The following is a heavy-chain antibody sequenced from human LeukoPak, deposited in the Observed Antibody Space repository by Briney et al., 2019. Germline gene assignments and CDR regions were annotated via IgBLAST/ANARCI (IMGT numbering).Heavy chain of an antibody. V-gene: IGHV3-53*01. CDR2: IYSGGST. CDR3: ARARDGYNPPVY. J-gene: IGHJ4*02. Sequence: GGSLRLSCAASGFTVSSNYMSWVRQAPGKGLEWVSVIYSGGSTYYADSVKGRFTISRDNSKNTLYLQMNSLRAEDTAVYYCARARDGYNPPVYWGQGTLVTVSS. D-gene: IGHD5-24*01. CDR1: GFTVSSNY.